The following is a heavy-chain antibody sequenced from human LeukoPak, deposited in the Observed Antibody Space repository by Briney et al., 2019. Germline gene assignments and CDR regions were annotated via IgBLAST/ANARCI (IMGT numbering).Heavy chain of an antibody. CDR2: INHSGST. D-gene: IGHD2-2*01. J-gene: IGHJ6*03. CDR1: GGSFSGYY. CDR3: ARGYFVVVPAAIRYYYYYMDV. V-gene: IGHV4-34*01. Sequence: SETLSLTCAFYGGSFSGYYWSWIPHPPGKGLEWIGEINHSGSTNYNPSLKSRVTISVDTSNNQFSLKLSSVTAADTAVYYCARGYFVVVPAAIRYYYYYMDVWGKGTTVTVSS.